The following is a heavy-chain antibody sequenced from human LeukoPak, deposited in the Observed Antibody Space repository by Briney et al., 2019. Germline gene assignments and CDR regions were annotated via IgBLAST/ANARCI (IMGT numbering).Heavy chain of an antibody. CDR3: AKFYYGDRKNADY. CDR1: GFTFSSYA. CDR2: ISGSGGST. Sequence: GGSLRLSCAASGFTFSSYATSRVRQAPGKGLEWDSAISGSGGSTYYADSVKGRFTISRDNSKNTLYLQMNSLRAEDTAVNYCAKFYYGDRKNADYWGQGTLVTVSS. V-gene: IGHV3-23*01. J-gene: IGHJ4*02. D-gene: IGHD4-17*01.